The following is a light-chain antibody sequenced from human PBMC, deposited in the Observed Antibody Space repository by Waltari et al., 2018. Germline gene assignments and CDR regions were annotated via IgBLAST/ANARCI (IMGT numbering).Light chain of an antibody. V-gene: IGKV1-12*01. CDR1: QGISNW. Sequence: EIEMTKSQCSWCASVGERVTNTCQASQGISNWLTWYQQKPWKAPNLLIYAASTLQGWVPSRFSCSGSGTEFTLTISSLQPEDSSTYYCQQHNSYPLTFVGGTKVEIK. J-gene: IGKJ4*01. CDR2: AAS. CDR3: QQHNSYPLT.